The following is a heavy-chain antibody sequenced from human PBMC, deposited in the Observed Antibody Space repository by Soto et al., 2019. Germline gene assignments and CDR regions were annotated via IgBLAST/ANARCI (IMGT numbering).Heavy chain of an antibody. CDR3: ATSLTSITVAGETEYYFNY. J-gene: IGHJ4*02. Sequence: ASVKVSCKTSGYTYTDFYIPWVRPAPGQGLEWMVCLNPNGGGTKYAQNFQGWVTMTRDTYISTSHMELSTLRSDDTAVYYCATSLTSITVAGETEYYFNYWGQATLVIVSS. V-gene: IGHV1-2*04. D-gene: IGHD6-19*01. CDR2: LNPNGGGT. CDR1: GYTYTDFY.